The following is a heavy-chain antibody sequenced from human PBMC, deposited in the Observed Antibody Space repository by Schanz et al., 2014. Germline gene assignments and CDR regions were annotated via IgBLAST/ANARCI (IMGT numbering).Heavy chain of an antibody. V-gene: IGHV1-18*01. J-gene: IGHJ4*02. CDR2: ISPYTGNT. CDR1: GYTFSDYG. Sequence: QVQLVQSGAEVKKPGASVKVSCKTSGYTFSDYGITWVRQAPGQGLEWVGWISPYTGNTHYFDKMEGRVTMITDTSTSTVYMELSSLRSEDTAVYYCARDGVDAAAGGNYWGQGTLVTVSS. CDR3: ARDGVDAAAGGNY. D-gene: IGHD6-13*01.